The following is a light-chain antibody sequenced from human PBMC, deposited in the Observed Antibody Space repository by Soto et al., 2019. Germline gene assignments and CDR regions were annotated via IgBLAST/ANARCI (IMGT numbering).Light chain of an antibody. CDR2: EVS. Sequence: DIQMTQSPSSLSASVGDRVTITCQASQDIRKCLNWYQQKPGKAPKLLIFEVSDLQRGVPSRFSGSRSGTDFTFTISSLQPEDVATYYYQQFDSVPITFGGGTKVDIK. V-gene: IGKV1-33*01. J-gene: IGKJ4*01. CDR1: QDIRKC. CDR3: QQFDSVPIT.